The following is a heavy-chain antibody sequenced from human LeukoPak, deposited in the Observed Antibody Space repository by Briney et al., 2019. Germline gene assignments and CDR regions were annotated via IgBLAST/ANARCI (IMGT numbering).Heavy chain of an antibody. J-gene: IGHJ4*02. CDR1: GGSISSSGYY. V-gene: IGHV4-39*01. CDR3: ATSAGTVFLPRFYFKD. Sequence: SETLSLTCTVSGGSISSSGYYWGWIRQSPGKGLEWIGSVDYSGNTYYNPSLESRVTTSVDMSKNQFSLKLSSVTAADTAVYYCATSAGTVFLPRFYFKDWGQGTLVTVSS. CDR2: VDYSGNT. D-gene: IGHD1-1*01.